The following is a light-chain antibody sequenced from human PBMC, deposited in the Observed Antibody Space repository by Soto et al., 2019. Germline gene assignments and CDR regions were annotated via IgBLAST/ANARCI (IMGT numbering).Light chain of an antibody. CDR3: QQYNSYST. CDR2: DAS. V-gene: IGKV1-5*01. J-gene: IGKJ1*01. CDR1: QSISTW. Sequence: DIQMTQSPSTLSAIVGDRVTITCRASQSISTWLAWYQQKPGKAPKLLIYDASSLESGVPSRFSGSGSGTEFTLTISSLQPEDYASYYCQQYNSYSTFGQGTKVEIK.